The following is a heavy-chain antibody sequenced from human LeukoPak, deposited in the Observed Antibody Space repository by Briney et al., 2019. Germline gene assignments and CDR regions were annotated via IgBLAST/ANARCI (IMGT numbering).Heavy chain of an antibody. CDR2: IYTSGST. CDR3: ARTYYDFWSGPNWFDP. Sequence: PSETLSLTCTVSGGSISSYYWSWIRQPPGKGLEWIGYIYTSGSTNYNPSLKSRVTISVDTSKNQSSLKLSSVTAADTAVYYWARTYYDFWSGPNWFDPWGKGTRVTVSS. CDR1: GGSISSYY. J-gene: IGHJ5*02. D-gene: IGHD3-3*01. V-gene: IGHV4-4*09.